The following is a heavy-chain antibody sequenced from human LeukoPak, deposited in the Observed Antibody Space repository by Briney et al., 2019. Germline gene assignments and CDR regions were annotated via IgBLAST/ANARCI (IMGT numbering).Heavy chain of an antibody. Sequence: PGGSLRLSCAASGFTFSSYSMNWVRQAPGKGLEWVSYISSSSSNIYYADSVKGRFTISRDDAKSSLYLQMNSLRDEDTAVYYCARTYYYDSSGYIWGQGTLVTVSS. CDR3: ARTYYYDSSGYI. D-gene: IGHD3-22*01. CDR2: ISSSSSNI. V-gene: IGHV3-48*02. J-gene: IGHJ4*02. CDR1: GFTFSSYS.